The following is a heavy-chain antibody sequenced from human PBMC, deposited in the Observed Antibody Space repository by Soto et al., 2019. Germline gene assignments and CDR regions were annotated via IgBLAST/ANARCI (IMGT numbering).Heavy chain of an antibody. Sequence: PSETLSLTCTVSGGSISSGGYYWSWIRQHPGKGLEWIGYIYYSGSTYYNPSLKSRVTISVDTSKNQFSLKLSSVTAADTAVYYCARYYDSSGYYYGPLYYFDYWGQGTLVTVSS. CDR3: ARYYDSSGYYYGPLYYFDY. D-gene: IGHD3-22*01. J-gene: IGHJ4*02. CDR2: IYYSGST. CDR1: GGSISSGGYY. V-gene: IGHV4-31*03.